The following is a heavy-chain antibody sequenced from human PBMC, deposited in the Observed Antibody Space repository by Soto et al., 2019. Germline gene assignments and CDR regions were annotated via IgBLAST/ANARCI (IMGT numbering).Heavy chain of an antibody. J-gene: IGHJ4*02. CDR1: GGSISSSTYY. D-gene: IGHD5-18*01. V-gene: IGHV4-39*01. CDR3: AKHNGYGPYFDY. Sequence: QLQLQESGPGLVKPSETLSLTCTVSGGSISSSTYYWGWIRQPPGKGLEWIGSMYYSGSTYYNPSLKSRVTISVDTSKIQFSLKLSSVTAADTAVYYCAKHNGYGPYFDYWGQGTLVTVSS. CDR2: MYYSGST.